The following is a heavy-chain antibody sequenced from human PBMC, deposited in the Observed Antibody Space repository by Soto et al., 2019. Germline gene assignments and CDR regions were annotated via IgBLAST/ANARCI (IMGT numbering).Heavy chain of an antibody. J-gene: IGHJ4*02. D-gene: IGHD3-9*01. CDR2: SYSGGST. V-gene: IGHV3-53*02. CDR3: ARDLDILTGYYVGGYDY. CDR1: GFTVSSNY. Sequence: EVQLVETGGGLIQPGGSLRLSWAASGFTVSSNYMSWVRQAPGKGLEGVSVSYSGGSTYYADSVKGRFTISRDNSKNTLYRQMNSLRAEDTAVYYCARDLDILTGYYVGGYDYWGQGTLVTVSS.